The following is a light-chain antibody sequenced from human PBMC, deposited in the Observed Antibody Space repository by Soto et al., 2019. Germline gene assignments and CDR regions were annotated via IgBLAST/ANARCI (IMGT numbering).Light chain of an antibody. J-gene: IGKJ4*01. V-gene: IGKV3-15*01. CDR1: QGVSRK. CDR3: PQYHNGPTT. Sequence: DIVMTQSPATLSVAPGERVTFSCRASQGVSRKLAWYQHKPGQAPRLLISGASTGATGIPARFSGSGSGTEFTFTSGRVQSEDCSVYYCPQYHNGPTTLGGGTKLELK. CDR2: GAS.